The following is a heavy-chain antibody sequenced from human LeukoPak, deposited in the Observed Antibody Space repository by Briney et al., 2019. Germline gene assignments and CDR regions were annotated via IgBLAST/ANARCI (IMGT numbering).Heavy chain of an antibody. V-gene: IGHV3-66*01. D-gene: IGHD1-26*01. Sequence: GGSLRLSCAASGFTVRNNYMSWVRQAPGKGLEWVSVIYSGGSTYYADSVKGRFTISRDNSKNTLYLQMNSLRAEDTAVYFCVTGGGSYRYYFDYWGQGTLVTVSS. CDR2: IYSGGST. CDR3: VTGGGSYRYYFDY. J-gene: IGHJ4*02. CDR1: GFTVRNNY.